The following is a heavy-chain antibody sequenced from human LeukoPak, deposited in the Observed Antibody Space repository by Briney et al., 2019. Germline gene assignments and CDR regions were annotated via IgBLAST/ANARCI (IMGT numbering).Heavy chain of an antibody. D-gene: IGHD6-13*01. V-gene: IGHV3-11*01. J-gene: IGHJ4*02. CDR1: GFTFSDYY. CDR2: ISSSGSTI. CDR3: AGSAAGTREYFDY. Sequence: AGSLRLSWAAAGFTFSDYYMSWIRPAHGKGLEWVSYISSSGSTIYYADSVKGRFTLARDNAKNSLYLQMNSLRAEDTAVYYCAGSAAGTREYFDYWGQGTLVTVSS.